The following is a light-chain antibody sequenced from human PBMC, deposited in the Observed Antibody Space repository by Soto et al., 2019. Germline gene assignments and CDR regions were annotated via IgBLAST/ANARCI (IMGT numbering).Light chain of an antibody. CDR3: XXXXQSPXT. Sequence: DIQMTQSPSSLSASVGDRVTISCRASQAISTSLNWYQQKPGKAPKLLIYAASSLQTGVPSRFTGSGSATYFTLTXSXXXXXXXXXXXXXXXXQSPXTFGQGTKVDIK. V-gene: IGKV1-39*01. CDR1: QAISTS. J-gene: IGKJ2*01. CDR2: AAS.